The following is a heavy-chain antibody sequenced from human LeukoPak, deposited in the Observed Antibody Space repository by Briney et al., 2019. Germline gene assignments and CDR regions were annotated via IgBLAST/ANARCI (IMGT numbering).Heavy chain of an antibody. J-gene: IGHJ6*03. CDR1: GYSFTSYW. D-gene: IGHD6-13*01. CDR2: IYPGDSDT. Sequence: GASLKISCRGSGYSFTSYWIGWLRRLPGKGLEWLGSIYPGDSDTRYSPSFQGQVTISADKSISTPSLKWNNLKATAPATNYFGRPRRAPAVNVFYMDVWGKGPTATASS. V-gene: IGHV5-51*01. CDR3: GRPRRAPAVNVFYMDV.